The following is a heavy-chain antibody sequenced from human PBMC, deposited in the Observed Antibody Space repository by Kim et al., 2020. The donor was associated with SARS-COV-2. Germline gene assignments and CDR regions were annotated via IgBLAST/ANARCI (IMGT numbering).Heavy chain of an antibody. V-gene: IGHV3-33*01. CDR3: ARDKVDTALVEYYFDY. CDR2: IWYDGSNK. Sequence: GGSLRLSCAASGFTFSSYGMHWVRQAPGKGLEWVAVIWYDGSNKYYADSVKGRFTISRDKSKNTLYLQMNSLRAEDTAVYYCARDKVDTALVEYYFDYWGQGTLVTVSS. J-gene: IGHJ4*02. D-gene: IGHD5-18*01. CDR1: GFTFSSYG.